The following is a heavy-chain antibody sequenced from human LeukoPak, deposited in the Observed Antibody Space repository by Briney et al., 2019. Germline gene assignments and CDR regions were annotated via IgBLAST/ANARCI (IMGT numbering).Heavy chain of an antibody. CDR2: IYTSGST. J-gene: IGHJ4*02. D-gene: IGHD3-22*01. Sequence: PSETLSLTCTVSGGSISSGSYYWSWIRQPAGKGLEWIGRIYTSGSTNYNPSLKSRVTISVDTSKNQFSLKLSSVTAADTAVYYCARDSSGYYLFDYWGQGTLVTVSS. V-gene: IGHV4-61*02. CDR3: ARDSSGYYLFDY. CDR1: GGSISSGSYY.